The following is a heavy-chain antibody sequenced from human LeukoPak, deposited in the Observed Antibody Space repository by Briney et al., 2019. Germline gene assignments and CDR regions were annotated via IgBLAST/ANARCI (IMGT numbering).Heavy chain of an antibody. Sequence: SETLSLTCTVSGGSISSSSYYWGWIRQPPVKGLQWIGSIYDSGSTNYNPSLKSRVTISVDTSKNQFSLKLSSVTAADTAVYYCARGYCSGGSCYSYYYYNYMDVWGKGTTVTVYS. CDR3: ARGYCSGGSCYSYYYYNYMDV. V-gene: IGHV4-39*07. J-gene: IGHJ6*03. CDR2: IYDSGST. CDR1: GGSISSSSYY. D-gene: IGHD2-15*01.